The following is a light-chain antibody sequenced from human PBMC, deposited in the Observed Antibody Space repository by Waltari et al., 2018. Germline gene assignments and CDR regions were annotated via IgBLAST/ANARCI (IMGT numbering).Light chain of an antibody. CDR1: HSISRY. CDR3: QHHFRLPAT. V-gene: IGKV3-20*01. J-gene: IGKJ1*01. CDR2: GAS. Sequence: SCRASHSISRYLAWYQQKPGQAPRLLIYGASTRATGIPARFSGSGAGTDFSLPISGLEPEDSAVYYCQHHFRLPATFDQGTKVEIK.